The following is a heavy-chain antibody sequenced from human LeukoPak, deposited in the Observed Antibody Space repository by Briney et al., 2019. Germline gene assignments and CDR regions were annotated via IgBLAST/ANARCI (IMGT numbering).Heavy chain of an antibody. D-gene: IGHD4-17*01. V-gene: IGHV3-23*01. CDR1: EFTFSSYG. Sequence: RTGGSLRLSCAASEFTFSSYGMSWVRQAPGKGLEWVSSISGSGGSTQYADSVQGRFAISRDNSKNTLYLQMNSLRVEDTAVYFCARDPNGDYIGTFDMWGRGTMVSVSS. CDR2: ISGSGGST. J-gene: IGHJ3*02. CDR3: ARDPNGDYIGTFDM.